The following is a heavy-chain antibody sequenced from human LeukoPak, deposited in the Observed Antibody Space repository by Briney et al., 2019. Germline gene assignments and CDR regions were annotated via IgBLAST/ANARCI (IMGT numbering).Heavy chain of an antibody. CDR1: GFTFRGSD. J-gene: IGHJ4*02. V-gene: IGHV3-73*01. CDR2: IRSKANSYAT. CDR3: TRWGDGVGPVGIIDY. Sequence: QSGGSLTRSCAASGFTFRGSDMHWVRQAYGKGLEWVGRIRSKANSYATAYAASVKGRFTISRDDSKNTAYLQMNSLKTEDTAVYYCTRWGDGVGPVGIIDYWGQGTLVTVSS. D-gene: IGHD1-26*01.